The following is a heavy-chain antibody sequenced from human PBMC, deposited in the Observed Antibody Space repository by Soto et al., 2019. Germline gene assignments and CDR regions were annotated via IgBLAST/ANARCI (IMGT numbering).Heavy chain of an antibody. CDR2: ITPILRET. CDR3: GRVPRYSFPTSDSLDQ. D-gene: IGHD5-18*01. Sequence: QVHLVQSGTEVRKPGSSVTVSCKVSGGTFSTYTISWVRQAPGQGLQWMGGITPILRETTYAQNFQGRVSITADISATTAYMELSDLTSEDTAVYYCGRVPRYSFPTSDSLDQWGQVTRVTVSS. J-gene: IGHJ4*02. V-gene: IGHV1-69*06. CDR1: GGTFSTYT.